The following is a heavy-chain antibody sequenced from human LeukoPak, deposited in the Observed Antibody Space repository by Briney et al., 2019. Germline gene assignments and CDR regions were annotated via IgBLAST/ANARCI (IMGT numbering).Heavy chain of an antibody. D-gene: IGHD1-26*01. CDR1: GFTFSSYS. CDR3: ARDLTSGSYLFDY. V-gene: IGHV3-48*04. CDR2: ISSSSSTI. Sequence: GGSLRLSCAASGFTFSSYSMNWVRQAPGKGLEWVSYISSSSSTIYYADSVKGRFTISRDNAKNSLYLQMNSLRAEDTAVYYCARDLTSGSYLFDYWGQGTLVTVSS. J-gene: IGHJ4*02.